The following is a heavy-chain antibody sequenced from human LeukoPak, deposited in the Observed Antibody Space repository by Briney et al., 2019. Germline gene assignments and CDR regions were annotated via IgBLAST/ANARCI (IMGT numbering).Heavy chain of an antibody. V-gene: IGHV1-69*06. CDR3: ARPETLDDYYGMDV. CDR2: INSIFGTT. D-gene: IGHD1-14*01. Sequence: SVTLSCTSSGYAFTNYGISWVRQAPGQGLGWMGGINSIFGTTNYAQKFQGRVTMTADKSTSTAYMQLSSLRSEDTAVYYCARPETLDDYYGMDVWGQGTTVTVSS. CDR1: GYAFTNYG. J-gene: IGHJ6*02.